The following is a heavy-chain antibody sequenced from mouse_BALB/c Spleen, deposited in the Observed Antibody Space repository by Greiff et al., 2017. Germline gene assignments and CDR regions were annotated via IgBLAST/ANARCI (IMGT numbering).Heavy chain of an antibody. D-gene: IGHD1-1*01. CDR2: ISSGGST. Sequence: EVKLVESGGGLVKPGGSLKLSCAASGFTFSSYAMSWVRQTPEKRLEWVASISSGGSTYYPDSVKGRFTISRDNARNILYLQMSSLRSEDTAMYDCARGRDYGYFDYWGQGTTLTVSS. CDR3: ARGRDYGYFDY. J-gene: IGHJ2*01. CDR1: GFTFSSYA. V-gene: IGHV5-6-5*01.